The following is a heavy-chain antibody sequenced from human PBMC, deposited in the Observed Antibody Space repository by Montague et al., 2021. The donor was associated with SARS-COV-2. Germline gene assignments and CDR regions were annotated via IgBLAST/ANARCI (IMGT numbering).Heavy chain of an antibody. Sequence: SLRLSCAASGFTFVGYWMSWVRQPPGKGLEWVAYIKNDGSEKYYVDSVKGRFTISRDNAKNSLYLQMNSLRAEDTAVYYCARPRGCSGGRCSNFDYWGQGTLVPVSS. CDR1: GFTFVGYW. CDR3: ARPRGCSGGRCSNFDY. CDR2: IKNDGSEK. J-gene: IGHJ4*02. V-gene: IGHV3-7*01. D-gene: IGHD2-15*01.